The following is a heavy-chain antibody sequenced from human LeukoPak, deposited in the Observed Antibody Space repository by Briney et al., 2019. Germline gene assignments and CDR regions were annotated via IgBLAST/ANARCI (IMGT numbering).Heavy chain of an antibody. D-gene: IGHD3-22*01. J-gene: IGHJ3*02. CDR2: IYHSGST. Sequence: SQTLSLTCAVSGGSISSGGYSWSSIRQPPGKGLEWIGYIYHSGSTYYNPSLKSRVTISVDRSKNQFSLKLSSVTAADTAVYYCARDYYDSSGYPAFDIWGQGTMVTVSS. CDR1: GGSISSGGYS. V-gene: IGHV4-30-2*01. CDR3: ARDYYDSSGYPAFDI.